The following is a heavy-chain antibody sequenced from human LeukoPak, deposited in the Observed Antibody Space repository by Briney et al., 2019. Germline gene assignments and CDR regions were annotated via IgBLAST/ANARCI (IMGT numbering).Heavy chain of an antibody. J-gene: IGHJ6*02. Sequence: GGSLRLSCVASRFTFTSYVMAWVRQAPGKGLECVSAISGSGHKPYYADSVEGRFTVSRDNSRNTLFMQMNSLRAEDTAVYYCARVSGTIQIWPQPFGDGMAVWGQGTTVTVSS. D-gene: IGHD5-18*01. V-gene: IGHV3-23*01. CDR3: ARVSGTIQIWPQPFGDGMAV. CDR1: RFTFTSYV. CDR2: ISGSGHKP.